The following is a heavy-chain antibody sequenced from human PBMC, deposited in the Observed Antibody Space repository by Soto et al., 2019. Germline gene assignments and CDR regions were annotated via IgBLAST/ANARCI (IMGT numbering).Heavy chain of an antibody. CDR3: ARAPSGELSLGVWFDP. V-gene: IGHV4-30-4*01. D-gene: IGHD3-16*02. CDR2: IYYSGST. Sequence: KTSETLSLTCTVSGGSISSGDYYWSWIRQPPGKGLEWIGYIYYSGSTYYNPSLKSRVTISVDTSKNQFSLKLSSVTAADTAVYYCARAPSGELSLGVWFDPWGQGTLVTVSS. J-gene: IGHJ5*02. CDR1: GGSISSGDYY.